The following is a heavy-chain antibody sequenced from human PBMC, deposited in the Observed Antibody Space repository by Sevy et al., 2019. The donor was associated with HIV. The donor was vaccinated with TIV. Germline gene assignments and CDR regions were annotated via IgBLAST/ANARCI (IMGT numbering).Heavy chain of an antibody. CDR3: AKAIVLRGSGSYSYYYYGMDV. V-gene: IGHV3-9*01. CDR1: GFTFDDYA. J-gene: IGHJ6*02. Sequence: GGSLRLSCAASGFTFDDYAMHWVRQAPGKGLEWVAVISWNSGSIGYADSVKGRFTISRDNAKNSLYLQMNSLRAEDTALYYCAKAIVLRGSGSYSYYYYGMDVWGQGTTVTVSS. D-gene: IGHD3-10*01. CDR2: ISWNSGSI.